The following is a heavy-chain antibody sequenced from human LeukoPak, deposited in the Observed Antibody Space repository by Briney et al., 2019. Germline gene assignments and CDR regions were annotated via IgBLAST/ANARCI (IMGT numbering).Heavy chain of an antibody. J-gene: IGHJ4*02. Sequence: SETLSLTCTVSGGSISSSSYYWGWIRQPPGKGLEWIGSIYYSGSTYYSPSLKSRVTISVDTSKNQFSLKLSSVTAADTAVYYCARHGIDRLRLLVVVITTPAHFDYWGQGTLVTVSS. D-gene: IGHD3-22*01. V-gene: IGHV4-39*01. CDR3: ARHGIDRLRLLVVVITTPAHFDY. CDR1: GGSISSSSYY. CDR2: IYYSGST.